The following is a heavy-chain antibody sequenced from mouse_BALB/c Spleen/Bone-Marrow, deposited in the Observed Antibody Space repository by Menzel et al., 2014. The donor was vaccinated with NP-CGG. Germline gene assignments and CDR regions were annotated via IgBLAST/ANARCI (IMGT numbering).Heavy chain of an antibody. V-gene: IGHV14-3*02. D-gene: IGHD2-14*01. CDR2: IDPANGNT. CDR3: ASYRYAWYFDV. Sequence: VQLQQSGAELVKPGASVKLSCTASGFNIKDTYMHWVKQRPEQGLEWIGRIDPANGNTKYDPKFQGKATTTADTSSNTAYLQLSSLTPEDTAVYYCASYRYAWYFDVWGAGTTVTVSS. J-gene: IGHJ1*01. CDR1: GFNIKDTY.